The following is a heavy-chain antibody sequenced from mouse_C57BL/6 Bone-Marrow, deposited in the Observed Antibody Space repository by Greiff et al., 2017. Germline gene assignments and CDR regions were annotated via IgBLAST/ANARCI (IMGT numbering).Heavy chain of an antibody. V-gene: IGHV2-9*01. CDR1: GFSLTSYG. J-gene: IGHJ4*01. Sequence: VKLMESGPGLVAPSQSLSITCTVSGFSLTSYGVDWVRQPPVKGLEWLGVIWGGGSANSNSALMSRLSISKDNSKSQVILKMNSLQTDDTAMYYCAIYYYGSSYSMDYWGQGTSVTVSS. D-gene: IGHD1-1*01. CDR2: IWGGGSA. CDR3: AIYYYGSSYSMDY.